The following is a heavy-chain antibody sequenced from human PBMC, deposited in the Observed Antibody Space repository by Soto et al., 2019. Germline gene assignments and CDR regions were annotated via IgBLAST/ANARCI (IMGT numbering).Heavy chain of an antibody. CDR2: ISYDGSNK. CDR3: AREISSMFDYYYGMDV. Sequence: GGSLRLSCAASGFTFSSYAMHWVRQAPGKGLEWVAVISYDGSNKYYADSVKGRFTISRDNSKNTLYLQMNSLRAEDTAVYYCAREISSMFDYYYGMDVWGQGTTVTVS. V-gene: IGHV3-30-3*01. J-gene: IGHJ6*02. D-gene: IGHD3-10*02. CDR1: GFTFSSYA.